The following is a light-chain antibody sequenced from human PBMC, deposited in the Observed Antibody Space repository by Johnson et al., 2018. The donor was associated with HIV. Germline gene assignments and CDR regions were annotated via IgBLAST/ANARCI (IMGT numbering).Light chain of an antibody. Sequence: QSALTQPPSVSAAPGQKVTISCSGSSSNIGNNYVSWYQQLPGTAPKLLIYENNKRPSGIPDRFSGSKSGTSATLGITGIQTGDEADYYCGTWDSSLSALYVFGTGTKVTVL. V-gene: IGLV1-51*02. CDR1: SSNIGNNY. J-gene: IGLJ1*01. CDR2: ENN. CDR3: GTWDSSLSALYV.